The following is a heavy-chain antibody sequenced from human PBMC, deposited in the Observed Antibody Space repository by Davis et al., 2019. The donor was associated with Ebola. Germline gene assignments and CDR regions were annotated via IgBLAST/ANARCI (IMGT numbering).Heavy chain of an antibody. J-gene: IGHJ4*02. V-gene: IGHV3-21*01. CDR3: AGFSCGSISCSAIDDY. Sequence: GESLKISCAASGFTFSSYSMNWVRQAPGKGLEWVSSICSSSSYMYYADSVKGRFTISRDNAKNSLYLQMNSLRAEDTAVYYCAGFSCGSISCSAIDDYWGQGTLVTVSS. D-gene: IGHD2-2*01. CDR2: ICSSSSYM. CDR1: GFTFSSYS.